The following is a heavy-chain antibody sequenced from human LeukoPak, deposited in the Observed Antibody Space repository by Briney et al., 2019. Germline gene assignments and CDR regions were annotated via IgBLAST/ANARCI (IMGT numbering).Heavy chain of an antibody. CDR2: ISGSGGST. CDR1: GFTFSSYG. D-gene: IGHD2-2*01. J-gene: IGHJ4*02. Sequence: GGSLRLSCAASGFTFSSYGMRWARQAPGKVLEWVSAISGSGGSTYYADSVKGRFTISRDNSKNTLYLQMHSLRAEDTAVYYCAKESLRVVPSATFDYWGQGTLVTVSS. V-gene: IGHV3-23*01. CDR3: AKESLRVVPSATFDY.